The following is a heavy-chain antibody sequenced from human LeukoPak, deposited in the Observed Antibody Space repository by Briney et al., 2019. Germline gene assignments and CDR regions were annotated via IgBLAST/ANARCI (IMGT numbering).Heavy chain of an antibody. CDR3: ARDGYSGNDGL. CDR1: GGSISSYY. V-gene: IGHV4-59*01. J-gene: IGHJ4*02. D-gene: IGHD5-12*01. CDR2: IYHSGST. Sequence: SETLSLTCSVSGGSISSYYWSWIRQPPGKGLEWIGYIYHSGSTKYNPSLKSRVTISVDTSKNQFSLKMSSVTAADTAVYYCARDGYSGNDGLWGQGTLVTVSS.